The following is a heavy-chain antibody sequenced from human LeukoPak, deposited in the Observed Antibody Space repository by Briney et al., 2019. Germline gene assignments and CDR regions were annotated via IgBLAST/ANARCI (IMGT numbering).Heavy chain of an antibody. J-gene: IGHJ3*02. Sequence: GGSLRLSCAASGFTFSNAWMSWVRQAPGKGLEWVGRIKSKTDGGTTDYAAPVKGRFTISRDDSKNTLYLQMNSLKTEDTAVYYCGLVYYYDSSGYYWNGAFDIWGQGTMLTVSS. CDR1: GFTFSNAW. D-gene: IGHD3-22*01. V-gene: IGHV3-15*01. CDR3: GLVYYYDSSGYYWNGAFDI. CDR2: IKSKTDGGTT.